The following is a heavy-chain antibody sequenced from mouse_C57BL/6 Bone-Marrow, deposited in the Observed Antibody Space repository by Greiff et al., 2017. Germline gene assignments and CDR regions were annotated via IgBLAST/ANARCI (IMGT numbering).Heavy chain of an antibody. D-gene: IGHD2-4*01. J-gene: IGHJ3*01. CDR1: GFTFSDYG. CDR2: ISSGSSTI. Sequence: EVMLVESGGGLVKPGGSLKLSCAASGFTFSDYGMHWVRQAPEKGLEWVAYISSGSSTIYYADPVKGRFPISRDNAKNTLFLQMTSLRSEDTAMDYCARHYYDYDEGFAYWGQGTLVTVSA. V-gene: IGHV5-17*01. CDR3: ARHYYDYDEGFAY.